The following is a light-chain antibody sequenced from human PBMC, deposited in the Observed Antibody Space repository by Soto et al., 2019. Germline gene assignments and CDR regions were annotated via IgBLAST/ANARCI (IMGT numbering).Light chain of an antibody. CDR3: QQYNTWLWT. V-gene: IGKV3-15*01. J-gene: IGKJ1*01. Sequence: EVVMTQSPATLSVSPGERATLSCRASQNVNANLAWYQQKPGQAPRLLIHGASTRATGIPARFSGSGFGTEFILTISSLQSEAFAVYYCQQYNTWLWTFGQGNKVEGK. CDR2: GAS. CDR1: QNVNAN.